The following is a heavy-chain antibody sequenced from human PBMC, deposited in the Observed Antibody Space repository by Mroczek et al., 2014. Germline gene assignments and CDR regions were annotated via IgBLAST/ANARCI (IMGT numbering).Heavy chain of an antibody. CDR1: GFTFSSYD. V-gene: IGHV3-13*01. Sequence: VQLVQSGGGLVQPGGSLRLSCAASGFTFSSYDMHWVRQATGKGLEWVSAIGTAGDTYYPGSVKGRFTISRENAKNSLYLQMNSLRAGDTAVYYCARVTTGSGAFAFDIWGQGTMVTVSS. D-gene: IGHD4-17*01. J-gene: IGHJ3*02. CDR3: ARVTTGSGAFAFDI. CDR2: IGTAGDT.